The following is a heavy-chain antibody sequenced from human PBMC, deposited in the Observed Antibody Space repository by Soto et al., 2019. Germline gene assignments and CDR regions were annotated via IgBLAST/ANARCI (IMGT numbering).Heavy chain of an antibody. CDR1: GFPFSSYG. J-gene: IGHJ5*02. CDR2: ITDSGGSK. V-gene: IGHV3-23*01. Sequence: PGGSMRLSCAASGFPFSSYGMHWVRQAPGKGLEWVSAITDSGGSKYYADSVKGRFTISRDNSKNTLYLQMNSLRAEDTAVYYCGPPRGYSSPWGQGTLVTVSS. D-gene: IGHD6-13*01. CDR3: GPPRGYSSP.